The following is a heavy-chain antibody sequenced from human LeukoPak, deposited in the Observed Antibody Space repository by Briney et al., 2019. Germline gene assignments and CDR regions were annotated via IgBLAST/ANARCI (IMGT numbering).Heavy chain of an antibody. D-gene: IGHD6-19*01. V-gene: IGHV4-59*12. Sequence: SETLSLTCTVSGGSISSYYWSWIRQPPGKGLEWIGYIYYSGSTNYNPSLKSRVTISVDTSKNQFSLKLSSVTAADTAVYYCARDRVGWYIDYWGQGTLVTVSS. CDR1: GGSISSYY. J-gene: IGHJ4*02. CDR2: IYYSGST. CDR3: ARDRVGWYIDY.